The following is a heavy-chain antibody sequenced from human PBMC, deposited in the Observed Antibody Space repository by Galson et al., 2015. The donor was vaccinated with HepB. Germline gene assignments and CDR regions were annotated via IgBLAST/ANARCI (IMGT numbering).Heavy chain of an antibody. CDR2: ISWNSGSI. J-gene: IGHJ2*01. V-gene: IGHV3-9*01. CDR1: GFTFDDYA. Sequence: SLRLSCAASGFTFDDYAMHWVRQAPGKGLEWVSGISWNSGSIGYADSVKGRFTISRDNAKNSLYLQMNSLRAEDTAVYYCARSGVIRGYEGYWYFDLWGRGTLVTVSS. CDR3: ARSGVIRGYEGYWYFDL. D-gene: IGHD5-12*01.